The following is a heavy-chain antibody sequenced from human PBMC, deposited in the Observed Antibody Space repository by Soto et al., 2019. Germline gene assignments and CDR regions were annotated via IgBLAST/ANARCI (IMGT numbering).Heavy chain of an antibody. J-gene: IGHJ4*02. CDR3: ARDQPTYYYGSGTYYGLDY. Sequence: SETLSLTCAVYGGSFSGYYWSWIRQPPGKGLEWIGEINHSGSTNYNPSLKSRVTISVDTSKNQFSLKLSSVTAADTAVYYCARDQPTYYYGSGTYYGLDYWGQGTLVTVSS. CDR1: GGSFSGYY. D-gene: IGHD3-10*01. V-gene: IGHV4-34*01. CDR2: INHSGST.